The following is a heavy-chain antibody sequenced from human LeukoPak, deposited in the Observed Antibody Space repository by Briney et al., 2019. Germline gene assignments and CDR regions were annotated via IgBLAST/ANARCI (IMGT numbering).Heavy chain of an antibody. CDR1: GGSFSGYY. D-gene: IGHD1-26*01. V-gene: IGHV4-34*01. J-gene: IGHJ4*02. Sequence: SETLSLTCAVYGGSFSGYYWSWIRQPPGKGLEWIGEINHSGSTNYNPSLKSRVTISVDTSKNQFSLKLSSVTAADTAVYYCARCGTYSGSYAGSVDYWGQGTLVTVSS. CDR3: ARCGTYSGSYAGSVDY. CDR2: INHSGST.